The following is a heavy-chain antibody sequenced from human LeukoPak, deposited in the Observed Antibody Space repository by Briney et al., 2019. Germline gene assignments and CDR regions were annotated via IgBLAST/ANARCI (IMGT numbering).Heavy chain of an antibody. CDR1: GGSISSTNW. CDR3: ARHDNVPVIRHGFDH. CDR2: IYSSGVT. V-gene: IGHV4-59*08. D-gene: IGHD2-8*01. J-gene: IGHJ4*02. Sequence: PSETLSLTCAVSGGSISSTNWWSWIRQPPGKGLEWLGYIYSSGVTNYNPSLQSRVTISIDTSKNQFSLKVSSVTAADTAVYYCARHDNVPVIRHGFDHWGQGTLVTVSS.